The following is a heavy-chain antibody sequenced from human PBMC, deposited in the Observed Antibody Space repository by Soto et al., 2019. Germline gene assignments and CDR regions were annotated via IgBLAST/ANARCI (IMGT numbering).Heavy chain of an antibody. CDR3: ARRHDTYYYDTFFDP. V-gene: IGHV4-39*01. Sequence: QLQLQESGPGLVKPSETLSLTCTVSGGSISSSSYYWGWIRQPPGKGLEWIGSIYYSGSTYYNPSLKSRVTISVDTSKNQFSLKLSSVTAADTAVYYCARRHDTYYYDTFFDPWGQGTLVTVSS. D-gene: IGHD3-22*01. CDR2: IYYSGST. J-gene: IGHJ5*02. CDR1: GGSISSSSYY.